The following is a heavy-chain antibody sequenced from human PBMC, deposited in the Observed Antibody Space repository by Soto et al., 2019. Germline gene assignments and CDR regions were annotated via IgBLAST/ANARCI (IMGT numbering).Heavy chain of an antibody. V-gene: IGHV6-1*01. J-gene: IGHJ6*03. CDR3: AKGGMITFGGVTYYYYMDV. CDR2: TYYRSKWYN. Sequence: PSQTLSLTCAISGDSVSSNSAAWNWIRQSPSRGLEWLGRTYYRSKWYNDYAVSVKSRITINPDTSKNQFSLQLNSVTPEDTAAYYCAKGGMITFGGVTYYYYMDVWGKGTTVTVSS. D-gene: IGHD3-16*01. CDR1: GDSVSSNSAA.